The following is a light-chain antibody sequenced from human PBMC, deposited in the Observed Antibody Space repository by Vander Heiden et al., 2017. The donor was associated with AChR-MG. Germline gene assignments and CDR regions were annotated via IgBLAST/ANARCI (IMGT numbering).Light chain of an antibody. CDR1: QSVLTF. Sequence: LTQSPATPSLSPGERATLSCRASQSVLTFFAWYHHKPGQPPRLLISDASNRATGIPARFRGSGSGTDFTLTISTLEAEDFAVYYCQQRDDWPRTFGRGTRVEIK. V-gene: IGKV3-11*01. CDR3: QQRDDWPRT. CDR2: DAS. J-gene: IGKJ4*02.